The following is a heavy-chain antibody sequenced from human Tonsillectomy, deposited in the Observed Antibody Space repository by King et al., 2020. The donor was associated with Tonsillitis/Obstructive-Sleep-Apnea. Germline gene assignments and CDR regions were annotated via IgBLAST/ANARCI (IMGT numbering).Heavy chain of an antibody. J-gene: IGHJ5*02. CDR1: GYTFTSYV. CDR2: ISAYNDNT. CDR3: TRGEDIVETHWFDP. Sequence: QLVQSGAEVKKPGASVKVSCKASGYTFTSYVINWVRQAPGQGLEWRGWISAYNDNTNYAQKFQGSVTMTTDTSTSTAYMELMSLSFDDTAIYYCTRGEDIVETHWFDPWGQGTLVTVSS. V-gene: IGHV1-18*01. D-gene: IGHD2-15*01.